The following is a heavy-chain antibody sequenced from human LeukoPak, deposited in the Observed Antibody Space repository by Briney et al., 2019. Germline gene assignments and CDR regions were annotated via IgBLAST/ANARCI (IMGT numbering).Heavy chain of an antibody. CDR2: ISAYNGNT. Sequence: GASVKVSYKASGYTFTSYDINWVRQAPGQGLEWMGWISAYNGNTNYAQKLQGRVTMTTDTSTSTAYMELRSLRSDDTAVYYCASNPGIAASRKNYDYYYYYGMDVWGQGTTVTVSS. J-gene: IGHJ6*02. CDR3: ASNPGIAASRKNYDYYYYYGMDV. CDR1: GYTFTSYD. D-gene: IGHD6-13*01. V-gene: IGHV1-18*01.